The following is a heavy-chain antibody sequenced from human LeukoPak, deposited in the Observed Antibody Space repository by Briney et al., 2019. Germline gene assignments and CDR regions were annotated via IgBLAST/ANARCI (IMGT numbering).Heavy chain of an antibody. J-gene: IGHJ4*02. CDR2: FDPEDGET. V-gene: IGHV1-24*01. CDR1: GYTLTELS. D-gene: IGHD1-26*01. Sequence: ASVKVSCKVSGYTLTELSMHWVRQAPGKGLEWMGGFDPEDGETIYAQKFQGRVTMTEDTSTDTAYMELSSLRSEDTAVHYCATDPSHSGSYSNWGQGTLVTVSS. CDR3: ATDPSHSGSYSN.